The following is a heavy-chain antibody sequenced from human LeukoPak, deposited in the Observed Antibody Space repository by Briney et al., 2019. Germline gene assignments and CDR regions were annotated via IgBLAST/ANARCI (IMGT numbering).Heavy chain of an antibody. CDR1: GGSISSGGYY. CDR2: IYYSGST. D-gene: IGHD3-22*01. Sequence: SSETLSLTCTVSGGSISSGGYYWSWIRQHPGKGLEWIGYIYYSGSTYYNPSLKSRVTISVDTSKNQFSLNLSSVTAADTAVYYCARDPDSSGYHDYWGQGTLVTVSS. CDR3: ARDPDSSGYHDY. J-gene: IGHJ4*02. V-gene: IGHV4-31*03.